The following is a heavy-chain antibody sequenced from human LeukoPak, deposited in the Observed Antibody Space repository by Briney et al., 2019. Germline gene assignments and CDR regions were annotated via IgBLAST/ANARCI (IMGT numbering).Heavy chain of an antibody. CDR2: ISYDGSNK. Sequence: GGSLRLSCAASGFTFSSYGMHWVRQAPGKGLEWVAVISYDGSNKFYADSVKGRFTISRDNSRSTLYLQMNSLRPEDTAIYYCAREGYYGSGSPPSLYFDYWGQGTLVTVSS. CDR3: AREGYYGSGSPPSLYFDY. V-gene: IGHV3-30*03. D-gene: IGHD3-10*01. CDR1: GFTFSSYG. J-gene: IGHJ4*02.